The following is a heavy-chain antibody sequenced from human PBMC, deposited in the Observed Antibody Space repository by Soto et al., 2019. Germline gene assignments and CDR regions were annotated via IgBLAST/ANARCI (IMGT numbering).Heavy chain of an antibody. CDR2: IRSKANSYAT. CDR1: GFTFSGSA. CDR3: TRQEDFWSGYSKNERHYYYYMDV. D-gene: IGHD3-3*01. J-gene: IGHJ6*03. V-gene: IGHV3-73*01. Sequence: GGSLRLSCAASGFTFSGSAMHWVRQASGKGLEWVGRIRSKANSYATAYAASVKGRFTISRDDSKNTAYLQMNSLKTEDTAVYYCTRQEDFWSGYSKNERHYYYYMDVWGKGTTVTVSS.